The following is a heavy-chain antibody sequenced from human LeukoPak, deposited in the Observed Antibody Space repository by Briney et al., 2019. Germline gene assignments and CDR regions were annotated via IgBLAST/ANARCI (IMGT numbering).Heavy chain of an antibody. J-gene: IGHJ1*01. CDR2: IYTGGST. CDR3: ASYSAVGAWAEYFLH. D-gene: IGHD1-26*01. CDR1: GGSINSYF. Sequence: SETLSLTCTVSGGSINSYFWTWIRQPAGKGLEWIGRIYTGGSTNYNPSLKSRVTMSVDTSKNQFSLKLSSVTAADTAVYYCASYSAVGAWAEYFLHWGQGTLVTVSS. V-gene: IGHV4-4*07.